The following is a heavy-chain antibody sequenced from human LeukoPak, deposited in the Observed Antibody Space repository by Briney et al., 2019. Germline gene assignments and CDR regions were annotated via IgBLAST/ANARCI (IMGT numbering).Heavy chain of an antibody. J-gene: IGHJ4*02. V-gene: IGHV3-7*01. CDR1: GFTFSSYW. CDR3: ATSTWALLH. Sequence: GGSLRLSCAASGFTFSSYWMSWVRQAPGKGLEWVANIKQDGGGKYYVDSVKGRFTISRDNAKNSLDLQMDSWIAEDTAVDDCATSTWALLHWGQGTLVTVSS. D-gene: IGHD1-26*01. CDR2: IKQDGGGK.